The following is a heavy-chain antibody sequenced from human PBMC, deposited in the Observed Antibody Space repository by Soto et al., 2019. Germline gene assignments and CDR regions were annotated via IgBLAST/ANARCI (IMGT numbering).Heavy chain of an antibody. V-gene: IGHV3-33*01. Sequence: GGSLRLSCAASGFTFSSYGMHWVRQAPGKGLEWVAVIWYDGSNKYYADSVKGRFTISRDNSKNTLYLQMNSPRAEDTAVYYCARGGDYYDSSGYSEDFDYWGQGTLVTVSS. D-gene: IGHD3-22*01. CDR1: GFTFSSYG. CDR3: ARGGDYYDSSGYSEDFDY. CDR2: IWYDGSNK. J-gene: IGHJ4*02.